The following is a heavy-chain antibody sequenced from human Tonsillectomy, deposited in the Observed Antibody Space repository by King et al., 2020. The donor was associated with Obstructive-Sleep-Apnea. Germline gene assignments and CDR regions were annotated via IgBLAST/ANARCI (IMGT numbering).Heavy chain of an antibody. D-gene: IGHD6-13*01. CDR1: GGSISSSSYY. V-gene: IGHV4-39*07. CDR3: ARDYLLIAAAGTIWFDP. CDR2: IYYSGST. Sequence: LQLQESGPGLVKPSETLSLTCTVSGGSISSSSYYWGWIRQPPGKGLGWIGSIYYSGSTYYNPSLKSRVTLSVDTSKNQFSLKLSSVTAADTAVYYCARDYLLIAAAGTIWFDPWGQGTLVTVSS. J-gene: IGHJ5*02.